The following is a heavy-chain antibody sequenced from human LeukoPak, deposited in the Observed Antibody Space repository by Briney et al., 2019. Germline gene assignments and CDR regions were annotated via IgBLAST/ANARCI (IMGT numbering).Heavy chain of an antibody. CDR2: ISATGGST. J-gene: IGHJ4*02. V-gene: IGHV3-23*01. Sequence: GGSLRPSCASSGFTFSNHATNWVRQAPGKGLEWVSAISATGGSTYYADSVKGRFTISRDNSKNTLFLQMINLRPEDTAVYYCAKKENNTSLYYFDYWGQGTLVTVSS. CDR3: AKKENNTSLYYFDY. D-gene: IGHD2-2*01. CDR1: GFTFSNHA.